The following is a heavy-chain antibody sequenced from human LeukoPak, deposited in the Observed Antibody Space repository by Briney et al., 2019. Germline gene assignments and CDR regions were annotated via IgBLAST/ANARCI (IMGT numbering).Heavy chain of an antibody. V-gene: IGHV3-21*01. CDR1: GLTFSGYS. Sequence: GGSLRLPCVATGLTFSGYSINSVRQAPGKGLEWVSSISSSSSYIYYADSVKGRFTISRDNAKNSLYLQMNSLRAEDTAVYYCARLSAYWGQGTLVTVSS. J-gene: IGHJ4*02. CDR3: ARLSAY. CDR2: ISSSSSYI.